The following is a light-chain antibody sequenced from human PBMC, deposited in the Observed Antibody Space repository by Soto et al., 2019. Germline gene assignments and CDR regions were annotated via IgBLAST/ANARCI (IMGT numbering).Light chain of an antibody. V-gene: IGKV1-33*01. J-gene: IGKJ3*01. Sequence: IQMPQSPSSLSASVGDRVTLTCQASHDIRDHLNWYQQKPGKPPKLLIYDASNLQTGVPSRFIGSGSGTDFTVTISSLQPADIATYFCHQYDNLSQTFGPGTKVDIK. CDR3: HQYDNLSQT. CDR1: HDIRDH. CDR2: DAS.